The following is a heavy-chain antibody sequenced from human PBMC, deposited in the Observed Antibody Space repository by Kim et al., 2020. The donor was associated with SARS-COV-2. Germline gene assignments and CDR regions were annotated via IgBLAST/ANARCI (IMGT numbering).Heavy chain of an antibody. CDR3: AKDNLGRQFGVGGFDD. CDR1: GFNFRSYA. Sequence: GGSLRLSCAAYGFNFRSYAMTWVRQAPGKGLEWVSSISVTGDYTYYADSVKGRFTVSRDNSENTLYLQMHSLRADDTAILYCAKDNLGRQFGVGGFDDWG. D-gene: IGHD1-26*01. V-gene: IGHV3-23*01. CDR2: ISVTGDYT. J-gene: IGHJ4*01.